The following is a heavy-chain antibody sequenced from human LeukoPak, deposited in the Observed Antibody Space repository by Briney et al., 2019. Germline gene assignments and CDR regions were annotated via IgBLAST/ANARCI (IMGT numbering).Heavy chain of an antibody. J-gene: IGHJ4*02. CDR3: ARGGGRYSSSWEIDY. D-gene: IGHD6-13*01. CDR2: INPSRGGT. CDR1: GYTFTGYY. Sequence: ASVKVSCKASGYTFTGYYMHWVRQAPGQGLEWMGWINPSRGGTNSAQKFQGRVTMTRDTSISTAYMDLSSLRSDDTAVYYCARGGGRYSSSWEIDYRGQGTLVTVSS. V-gene: IGHV1-2*02.